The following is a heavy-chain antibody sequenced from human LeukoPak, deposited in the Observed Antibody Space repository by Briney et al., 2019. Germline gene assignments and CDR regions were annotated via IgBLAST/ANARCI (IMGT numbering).Heavy chain of an antibody. D-gene: IGHD3-22*01. J-gene: IGHJ4*02. CDR3: ASRPYDNSGYYYV. V-gene: IGHV3-21*01. Sequence: GGSLRLSCAASGFTFTTYSMDWVRQAPGKGLEWVSSISGSSSYIYYADSVKGRFTISRDNAKNSLLLQMNSLRAEDTAVYYWASRPYDNSGYYYVWGQGTLVTVSS. CDR2: ISGSSSYI. CDR1: GFTFTTYS.